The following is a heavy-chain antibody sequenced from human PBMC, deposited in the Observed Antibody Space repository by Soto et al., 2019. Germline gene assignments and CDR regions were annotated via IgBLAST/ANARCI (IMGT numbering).Heavy chain of an antibody. Sequence: PGWYLRLSCAASGFTFSSYAMHWVRQAPGKGMEWVAVISYDGSNKYYADSVKGRFTISRDNSKNTLYLQMNSLRAEDKAVYYCASALIHVAGTEVYQYYGMDVWRQGTTVTVPS. CDR2: ISYDGSNK. CDR3: ASALIHVAGTEVYQYYGMDV. V-gene: IGHV3-30-3*01. J-gene: IGHJ6*02. D-gene: IGHD6-19*01. CDR1: GFTFSSYA.